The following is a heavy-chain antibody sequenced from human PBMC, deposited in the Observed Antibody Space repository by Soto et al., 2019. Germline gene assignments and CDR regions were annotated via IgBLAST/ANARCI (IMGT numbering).Heavy chain of an antibody. CDR1: GFTFDDYA. J-gene: IGHJ4*02. CDR2: ISGNSANI. Sequence: DVQLVESGGGLVQPGRSLRLSCAASGFTFDDYAMHWVRQAPGKGLEWVSGISGNSANIGYADSVKGRFATSRDNAKKSLYLQMNSLRADDTALYYCATQNFWGQGTLVTVSS. V-gene: IGHV3-9*01. CDR3: ATQNF.